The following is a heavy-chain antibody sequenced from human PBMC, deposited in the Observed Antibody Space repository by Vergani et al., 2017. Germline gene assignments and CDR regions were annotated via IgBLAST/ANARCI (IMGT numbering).Heavy chain of an antibody. V-gene: IGHV3-9*01. CDR2: ISWNSGSI. D-gene: IGHD3-3*01. CDR3: AKDTLSGGYDFWSGYLNFGWFDP. CDR1: GFTFDDYA. Sequence: EVQLVESGGGLVQPGRSLRLSCAASGFTFDDYAMHWVRQAPGKGLELVSGISWNSGSIGYADSVNGRFTISRDNAKNSLYLQMNSLRAEDTALYYCAKDTLSGGYDFWSGYLNFGWFDPWGQGTLVTVSS. J-gene: IGHJ5*02.